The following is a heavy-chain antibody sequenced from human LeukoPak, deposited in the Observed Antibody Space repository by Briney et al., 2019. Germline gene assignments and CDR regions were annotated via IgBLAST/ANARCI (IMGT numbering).Heavy chain of an antibody. CDR2: INHSGST. Sequence: PSETLSLTCTVSGGSISSSSYYWGWIRQPPGKGLEWIGEINHSGSTDYNPSLKSRVTISVDTSKNQFSLKLNSVTAADTAVYYCARLASWYSKSLVWQRDYWGQGTLVTVSS. CDR1: GGSISSSSYY. D-gene: IGHD4-11*01. CDR3: ARLASWYSKSLVWQRDY. J-gene: IGHJ4*02. V-gene: IGHV4-39*07.